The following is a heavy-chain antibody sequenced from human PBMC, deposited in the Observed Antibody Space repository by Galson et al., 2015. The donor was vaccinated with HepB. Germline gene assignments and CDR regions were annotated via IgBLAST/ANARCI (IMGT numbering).Heavy chain of an antibody. CDR3: VREGSIAAAGYYYYYLDV. Sequence: SVKVSCRASGYTFTAYHMHWVRQAPGQGLEWMGWINPNSGATNYAQKFQGRVTMTRDTSITTGYMEMTSLTSDDTAVYYCVREGSIAAAGYYYYYLDVWGKGTTVTVSS. V-gene: IGHV1-2*02. CDR1: GYTFTAYH. D-gene: IGHD6-13*01. CDR2: INPNSGAT. J-gene: IGHJ6*03.